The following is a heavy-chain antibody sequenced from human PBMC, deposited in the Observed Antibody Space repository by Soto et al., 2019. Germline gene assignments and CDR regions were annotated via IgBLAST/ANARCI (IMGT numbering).Heavy chain of an antibody. V-gene: IGHV3-15*01. D-gene: IGHD4-17*01. CDR1: GFTFSNAW. CDR2: IKSKTDGGTT. Sequence: GGSLRLSCAASGFTFSNAWMSWVRQAPGKGLEWVGRIKSKTDGGTTDYAAPVKGRFTISRDDSEKTLYLQMNSLRADDTVVYYCARAGAVTTDYYYYGMDVWGQGTTVTVSS. CDR3: ARAGAVTTDYYYYGMDV. J-gene: IGHJ6*02.